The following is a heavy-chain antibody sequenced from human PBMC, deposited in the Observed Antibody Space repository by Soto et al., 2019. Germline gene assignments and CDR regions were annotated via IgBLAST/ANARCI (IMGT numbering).Heavy chain of an antibody. J-gene: IGHJ4*02. V-gene: IGHV5-10-1*01. D-gene: IGHD1-26*01. CDR3: ARRRNKVGAPFDY. CDR1: RYNVTSYW. Sequence: GESLKISCKGSRYNVTSYWITWVRQMPGKGLEWMGRIDPTDSYTNYSPSFQGHVTISADSSTNTAYLQWSSLQASDSAIYFCARRRNKVGAPFDYWGQGTLVTVSS. CDR2: IDPTDSYT.